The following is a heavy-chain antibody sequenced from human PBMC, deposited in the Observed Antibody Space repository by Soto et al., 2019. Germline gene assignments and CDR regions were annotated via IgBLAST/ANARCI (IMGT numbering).Heavy chain of an antibody. D-gene: IGHD2-21*02. CDR3: ARRRYCGVDCYNKFYYGMDV. J-gene: IGHJ6*02. V-gene: IGHV1-69*02. CDR1: GSTFSSYT. CDR2: VIPVLGVT. Sequence: QVQLVQSGAEVRKPGSSVEVSCMASGSTFSSYTVNWVRQAPGQGLEWIGRVIPVLGVTHYARRFQGRVTITAERSRKPAYTQLTRLTSEDTAVYYCARRRYCGVDCYNKFYYGMDVWGQGTTVTVSS.